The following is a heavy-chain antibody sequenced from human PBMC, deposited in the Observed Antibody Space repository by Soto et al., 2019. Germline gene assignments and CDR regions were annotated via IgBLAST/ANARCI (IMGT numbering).Heavy chain of an antibody. J-gene: IGHJ3*02. Sequence: ASVKVSCKASGYTFTRYGISWPRQAPGQGLEYVGWVSYNGNTDYAQKFQGRVTMTTDTSTSTAYMELRSLRSDDTAVYYCARQYYYGSGSYETCDAFDSWGQGTMVTVAS. V-gene: IGHV1-18*01. CDR1: GYTFTRYG. CDR2: VSYNGNT. D-gene: IGHD3-10*01. CDR3: ARQYYYGSGSYETCDAFDS.